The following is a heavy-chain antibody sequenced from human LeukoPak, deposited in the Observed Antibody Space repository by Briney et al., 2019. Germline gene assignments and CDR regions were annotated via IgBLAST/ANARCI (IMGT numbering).Heavy chain of an antibody. V-gene: IGHV4-34*01. J-gene: IGHJ3*02. D-gene: IGHD2-15*01. CDR3: ARGVPRYCSGGSCYMYAFDI. Sequence: SETLSLTCAVYGGSFSGYYWSWIRQPPGKGLGWIGEINHSGSTNYNPSLKSRVTISVDTSKNQFSLKLSSVTAADTAVYYCARGVPRYCSGGSCYMYAFDIWGQGTMVTVSS. CDR2: INHSGST. CDR1: GGSFSGYY.